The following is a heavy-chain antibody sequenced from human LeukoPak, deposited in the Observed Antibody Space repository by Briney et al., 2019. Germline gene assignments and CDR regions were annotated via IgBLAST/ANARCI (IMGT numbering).Heavy chain of an antibody. D-gene: IGHD3-10*01. V-gene: IGHV4-34*01. Sequence: PSETLSLTCAVYGGSFSGFYWSWIRQPPGKGLEWIGEINHSGSTNYNPSLKSRVTISVDTSKNQFSLKLSSVTAADTAVYYCARTRGFGELFDYWGQGTLVTVSS. CDR2: INHSGST. CDR3: ARTRGFGELFDY. CDR1: GGSFSGFY. J-gene: IGHJ4*02.